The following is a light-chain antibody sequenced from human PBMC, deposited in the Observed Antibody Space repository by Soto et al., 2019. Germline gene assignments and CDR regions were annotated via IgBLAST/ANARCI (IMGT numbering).Light chain of an antibody. CDR2: DAS. CDR1: ESISNW. CDR3: QQYNSYSLYS. J-gene: IGKJ2*03. V-gene: IGKV1-5*01. Sequence: DLQMTQSPSTLSASIGDRVTITCRASESISNWLAWYQQKPGKAPKLLIYDASTLESGVPSRFSGSGSGTQFTLTINNLQPDDFATYYCQQYNSYSLYSFGQGTKVEI.